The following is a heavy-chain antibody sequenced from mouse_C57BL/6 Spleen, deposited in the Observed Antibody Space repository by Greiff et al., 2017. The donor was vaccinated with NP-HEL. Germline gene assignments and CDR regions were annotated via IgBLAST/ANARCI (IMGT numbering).Heavy chain of an antibody. J-gene: IGHJ2*01. D-gene: IGHD1-1*01. CDR1: GFTFSSYA. CDR3: ARDGPSNYYGSSHYFDY. Sequence: EVKLVESGGGLVKPGGSLKLSCAASGFTFSSYAMSWVRQTPEKRLAWVATISDGGSYTYSPDNVKGRFTISRDNAKNNLYLQMSHLKSEDTAMYYCARDGPSNYYGSSHYFDYWGQGTTLTVSS. V-gene: IGHV5-4*01. CDR2: ISDGGSYT.